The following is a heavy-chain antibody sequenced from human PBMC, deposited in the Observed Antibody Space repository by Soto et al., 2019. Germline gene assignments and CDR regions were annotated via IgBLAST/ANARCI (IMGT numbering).Heavy chain of an antibody. J-gene: IGHJ4*02. CDR2: INHSGST. CDR3: ARVEYSSSPSHFDY. Sequence: SETLSLTCAVYGGSFSGYYWSWIRQPPGKGLEWIGEINHSGSTNYNPSLKSRVTISVDTSKNQFSLKLSSVTAADTAVYYCARVEYSSSPSHFDYWGQGPLVTVSP. V-gene: IGHV4-34*01. D-gene: IGHD6-6*01. CDR1: GGSFSGYY.